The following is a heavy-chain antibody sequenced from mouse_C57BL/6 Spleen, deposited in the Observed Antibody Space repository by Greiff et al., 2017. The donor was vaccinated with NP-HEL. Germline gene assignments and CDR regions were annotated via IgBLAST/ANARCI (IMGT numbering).Heavy chain of an antibody. CDR2: IDPETGGT. CDR3: TRGRDGYYFAY. V-gene: IGHV1-15*01. D-gene: IGHD2-3*01. Sequence: QVQLQQSGAELVRPGASVTLSCTASGYTFTDYEMHWVKQTPVHGLEWIGAIDPETGGTAYNQKFKGKAILTADKSSSAAYIELRSLTSEDSAVYYCTRGRDGYYFAYWGQGTLVTVSA. J-gene: IGHJ3*01. CDR1: GYTFTDYE.